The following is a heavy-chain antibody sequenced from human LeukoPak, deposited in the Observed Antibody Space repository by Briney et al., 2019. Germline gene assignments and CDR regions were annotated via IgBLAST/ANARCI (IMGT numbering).Heavy chain of an antibody. D-gene: IGHD3-22*01. CDR3: TTEYYYDSSGLFDY. J-gene: IGHJ4*02. CDR1: GFTFSNAW. V-gene: IGHV3-15*01. Sequence: GGSLRLSCVVSGFTFSNAWMSWVRQAPGKGLEWVGRIKKKTDGGTTDYAAPVKGRFTISRDDSKNTLYLQTNSLKTEDTAVYYCTTEYYYDSSGLFDYWGQGTLVTVSS. CDR2: IKKKTDGGTT.